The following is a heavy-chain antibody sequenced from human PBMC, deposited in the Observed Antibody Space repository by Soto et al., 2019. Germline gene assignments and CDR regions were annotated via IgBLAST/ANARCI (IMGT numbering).Heavy chain of an antibody. Sequence: QLQLQASGPRLVKTSETLSLTCTVSGGSMTNLYWSWVRQTPGKRLEWIGYIYYTGNTYYNPSLKSRVTISVDTSKNQFSLRLNSVNAADTAVYYCARGGWSLDAWGQGALVTVSS. V-gene: IGHV4-59*11. D-gene: IGHD2-21*02. CDR2: IYYTGNT. CDR1: GGSMTNLY. J-gene: IGHJ5*02. CDR3: ARGGWSLDA.